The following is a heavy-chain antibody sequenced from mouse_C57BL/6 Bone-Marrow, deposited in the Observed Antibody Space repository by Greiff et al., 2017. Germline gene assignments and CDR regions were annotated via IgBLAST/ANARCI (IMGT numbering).Heavy chain of an antibody. CDR3: ARYTTVVAPAWFAY. V-gene: IGHV1-69*01. CDR1: GYTFTSYW. CDR2: IDPSASYT. Sequence: VQLQQPGAELVMPGASVKLSCKASGYTFTSYWMHWVKQRPGQGLEWIGEIDPSASYTNYNQKFKGKSTLTVYKSSSTAYMQLISLTSEDSAVYSGARYTTVVAPAWFAYGGQGTLVTVSA. D-gene: IGHD1-1*01. J-gene: IGHJ3*01.